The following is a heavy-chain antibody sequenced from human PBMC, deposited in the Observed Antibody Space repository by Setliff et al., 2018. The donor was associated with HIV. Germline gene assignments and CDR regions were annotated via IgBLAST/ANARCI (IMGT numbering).Heavy chain of an antibody. CDR3: ALPYCSGGNCWSSASLPPAGWFDP. D-gene: IGHD2-15*01. CDR1: GGTSSTHA. Sequence: SVKVSCKASGGTSSTHAMNWVRQAPGQGLEWIGQIISILEITDYAQKLQGRVTITADGPTNTFYMELSGLRSDDTAVYYCALPYCSGGNCWSSASLPPAGWFDPWGQGTLVTVSS. CDR2: IISILEIT. V-gene: IGHV1-69*10. J-gene: IGHJ5*02.